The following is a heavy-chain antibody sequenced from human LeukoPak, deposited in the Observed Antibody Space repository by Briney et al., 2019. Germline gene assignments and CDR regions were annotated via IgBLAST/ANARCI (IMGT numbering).Heavy chain of an antibody. V-gene: IGHV1-69*01. J-gene: IGHJ3*02. CDR1: GGTFSSYA. Sequence: GSSVKVSCKASGGTFSSYAISWVRQAPGQGLEWMGGIIPIFGTANYAQKFQGRVTITADESTSTAYMELSSLRSEDTAVYYCARVVPVVRGAPVAAFDIWGQGTMVTVSS. CDR3: ARVVPVVRGAPVAAFDI. CDR2: IIPIFGTA. D-gene: IGHD3-10*01.